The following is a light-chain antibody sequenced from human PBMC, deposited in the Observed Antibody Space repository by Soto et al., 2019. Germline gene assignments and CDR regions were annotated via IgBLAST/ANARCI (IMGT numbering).Light chain of an antibody. CDR1: QSVSSTS. V-gene: IGKV3-20*01. CDR3: QQYDSLPPWT. Sequence: EIVLTQSPGTLSFSPGERATLSCRASQSVSSTSLAWYQQKPGQAPRLLIYGASNRATGIPDRFSGSGSGTDFTLTISRLEPEDFAVYYCQQYDSLPPWTFGQGTKVEIK. CDR2: GAS. J-gene: IGKJ1*01.